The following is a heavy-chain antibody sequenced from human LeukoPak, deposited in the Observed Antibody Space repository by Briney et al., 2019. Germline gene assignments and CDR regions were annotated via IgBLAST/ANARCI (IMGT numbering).Heavy chain of an antibody. CDR2: ISYDGSNK. D-gene: IGHD6-6*01. CDR1: GFTFSSYG. V-gene: IGHV3-30*18. Sequence: PGGSLRLSCAASGFTFSSYGMHWVRQAPGKGLEWVAVISYDGSNKCYADSVKGRFTISRDNSKNTLYLQMNSLRAEDTAVYYCAKDLTSSSPQWGQGTLVTVSS. CDR3: AKDLTSSSPQ. J-gene: IGHJ4*02.